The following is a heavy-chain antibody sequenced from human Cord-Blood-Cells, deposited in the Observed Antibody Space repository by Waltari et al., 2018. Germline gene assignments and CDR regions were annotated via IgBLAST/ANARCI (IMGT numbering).Heavy chain of an antibody. J-gene: IGHJ4*02. D-gene: IGHD4-17*01. V-gene: IGHV3-21*01. CDR3: AREPDYGDYFDY. CDR1: GFTFSSYS. Sequence: EVQLVESGGGLVRPEGSLRLSCAAPGFTFSSYSIYWVRQVPGKGLEWVSSISSSSSYIYYADSVKGRFTIARDNAKNSLYLQMNSLRAEDTAVYYCAREPDYGDYFDYWGQGTLVTVSS. CDR2: ISSSSSYI.